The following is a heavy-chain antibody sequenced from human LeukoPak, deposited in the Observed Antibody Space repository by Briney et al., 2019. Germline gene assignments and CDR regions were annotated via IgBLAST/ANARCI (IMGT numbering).Heavy chain of an antibody. CDR1: GGSISSYY. CDR3: ASYSGSYAYYGY. V-gene: IGHV4-4*07. CDR2: IYSSGST. J-gene: IGHJ4*02. Sequence: TSETLSLTCTVSGGSISSYYWTWIRQPAGKGLEWIGRIYSSGSTNYNPSLKSRVTMSVDTSKNQFSLKLSSVTAADTAVYYCASYSGSYAYYGYWGQGTLVTVSS. D-gene: IGHD1-26*01.